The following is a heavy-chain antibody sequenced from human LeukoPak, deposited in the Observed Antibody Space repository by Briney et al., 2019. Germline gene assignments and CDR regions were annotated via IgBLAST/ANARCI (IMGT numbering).Heavy chain of an antibody. D-gene: IGHD3-10*01. CDR1: GGSISSGSYD. CDR3: TKGRGI. Sequence: SETLSLTCTVSGGSISSGSYDWYWIRQPAGKGLEWIGHIYTSGSMNYNPSLKSRVTISVDTSKNQFSLKLTSVTAADTAVYYCTKGRGIWGQGTLVTVSS. J-gene: IGHJ4*02. V-gene: IGHV4-61*09. CDR2: IYTSGSM.